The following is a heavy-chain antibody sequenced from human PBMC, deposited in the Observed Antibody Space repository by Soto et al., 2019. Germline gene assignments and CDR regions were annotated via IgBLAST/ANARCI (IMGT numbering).Heavy chain of an antibody. J-gene: IGHJ3*02. Sequence: HPGGSLRLSCAASGFTFSSYSMNWVRQAPGKGLEWVSYISSSSSTIYYADSVKGRFTISRDNAKNSLYLQMNSLRAEDTAVYYCARTNPVRSDPDAFDIWGQGTMVTVSS. CDR2: ISSSSSTI. CDR1: GFTFSSYS. V-gene: IGHV3-48*01. CDR3: ARTNPVRSDPDAFDI. D-gene: IGHD4-17*01.